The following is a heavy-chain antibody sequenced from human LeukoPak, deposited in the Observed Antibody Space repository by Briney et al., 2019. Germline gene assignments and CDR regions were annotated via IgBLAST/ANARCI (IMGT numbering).Heavy chain of an antibody. Sequence: SETLSLTCTVSGGSISSHYWSWIRQPPGKGLEWIGYIYYSGSTNYSPSLKSRVTISVDTSKNQFSLKLSSVTAADTAVYYCARESYDSFDYWGQGTLVTVSS. CDR2: IYYSGST. V-gene: IGHV4-59*11. CDR3: ARESYDSFDY. J-gene: IGHJ4*02. CDR1: GGSISSHY. D-gene: IGHD5-12*01.